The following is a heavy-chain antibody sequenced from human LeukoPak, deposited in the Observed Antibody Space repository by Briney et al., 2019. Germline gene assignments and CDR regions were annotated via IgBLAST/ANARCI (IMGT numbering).Heavy chain of an antibody. CDR3: AKAGDFYGDYDPFDY. CDR1: GFTFSSYA. CDR2: ISGSGGST. Sequence: GGSLRLSCAASGFTFSSYAMSWVRQAPGKGLEWDSAISGSGGSTYYADSVKGRFTISSDNSKNTLYLQMNSLRAEDTAVYYCAKAGDFYGDYDPFDYWGQGTLVTVSS. D-gene: IGHD4-17*01. V-gene: IGHV3-23*01. J-gene: IGHJ4*02.